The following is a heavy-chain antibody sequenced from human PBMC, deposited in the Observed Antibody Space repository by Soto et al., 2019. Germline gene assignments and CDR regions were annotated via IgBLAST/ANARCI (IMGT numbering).Heavy chain of an antibody. CDR1: GFTFSSYA. V-gene: IGHV3-23*01. CDR3: AKGVDTAMASRNQYYYSYGMDV. Sequence: GGSLRLSCAASGFTFSSYAMSWVRQAPGKGLEWVSAISGSGGSTYYADSVKGRFTISRDNSKNTLYLQMNSLRAEDTAVYYCAKGVDTAMASRNQYYYSYGMDVWGQGTTVTVSS. D-gene: IGHD5-18*01. CDR2: ISGSGGST. J-gene: IGHJ6*02.